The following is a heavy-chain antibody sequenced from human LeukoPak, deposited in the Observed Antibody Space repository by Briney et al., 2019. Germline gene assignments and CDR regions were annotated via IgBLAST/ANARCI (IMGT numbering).Heavy chain of an antibody. CDR3: AKGPGGGDTAMGDY. V-gene: IGHV3-23*01. Sequence: PGGSLRLSCAASGFTFSSYAMSWVHQAPGKGLEWVSAISGSGGSTYYADSVKGRFTISKDNSKNTLYLQMNSLRAEDTAVYYCAKGPGGGDTAMGDYWGQGTLVTVSS. D-gene: IGHD5-18*01. CDR1: GFTFSSYA. J-gene: IGHJ4*02. CDR2: ISGSGGST.